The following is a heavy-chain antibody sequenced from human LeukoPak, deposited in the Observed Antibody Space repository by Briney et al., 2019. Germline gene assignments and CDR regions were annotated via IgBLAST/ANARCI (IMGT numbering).Heavy chain of an antibody. Sequence: GGSLRLSCAASGFTFSSYAMSWVRQAPGKGLEWVSVISNSGGSTFYADSVKGRFTISRDNSKNTLYLQMNSLRAADTAVYYCAKRASGSGTSLYYFDYWGQGTLVTVSS. D-gene: IGHD3-10*01. CDR2: ISNSGGST. V-gene: IGHV3-23*01. CDR1: GFTFSSYA. CDR3: AKRASGSGTSLYYFDY. J-gene: IGHJ4*02.